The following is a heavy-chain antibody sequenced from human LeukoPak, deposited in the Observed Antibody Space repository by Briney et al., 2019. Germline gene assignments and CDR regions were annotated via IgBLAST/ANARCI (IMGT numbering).Heavy chain of an antibody. Sequence: GGPLRLSCAASGFRFSNFAMSWVRQAPGKGLEWVSLIIGSSGDTLYADSVKGRFTISRDISKNRLYLQMNSQRAEDTALYYCAKGAYDYIEMGYFDDWGQGTLVTVSS. J-gene: IGHJ4*02. CDR3: AKGAYDYIEMGYFDD. CDR1: GFRFSNFA. V-gene: IGHV3-23*01. D-gene: IGHD5-12*01. CDR2: IIGSSGDT.